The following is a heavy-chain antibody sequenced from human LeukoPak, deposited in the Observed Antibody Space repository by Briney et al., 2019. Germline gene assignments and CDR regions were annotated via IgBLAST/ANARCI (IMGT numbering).Heavy chain of an antibody. V-gene: IGHV1-69*13. CDR1: GYIFTSYV. J-gene: IGHJ6*02. CDR2: IIPIFGTA. Sequence: GASVTVSCKASGYIFTSYVLHWVRQAPGQGLEWMGGIIPIFGTANYAQKFQGRVTITADESTSTAYMELSSLRSEDTAVYYCARTVVYSSSSPYYYGLDVWGQGTTVTVSS. D-gene: IGHD6-6*01. CDR3: ARTVVYSSSSPYYYGLDV.